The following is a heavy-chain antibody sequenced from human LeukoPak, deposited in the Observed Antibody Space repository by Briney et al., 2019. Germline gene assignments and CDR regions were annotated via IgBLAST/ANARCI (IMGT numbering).Heavy chain of an antibody. CDR3: ATPLPYCSGGSCYPYPHDAFDI. CDR1: GYTFTGYY. V-gene: IGHV1-2*02. J-gene: IGHJ3*02. D-gene: IGHD2-15*01. CDR2: INPNSGGT. Sequence: ASVKVSCKASGYTFTGYYMHWVRQAPGQGLEWMGWINPNSGGTNYAQKFQGRVTMTRDTSISTAYMELSRLRSDDTAVYYCATPLPYCSGGSCYPYPHDAFDIWGQGTMVTVSS.